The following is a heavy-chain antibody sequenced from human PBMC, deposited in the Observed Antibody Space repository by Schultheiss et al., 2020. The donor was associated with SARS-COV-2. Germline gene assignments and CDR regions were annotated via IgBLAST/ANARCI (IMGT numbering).Heavy chain of an antibody. CDR1: GGSVSSGGYY. CDR3: ARKDIVLMVYPY. V-gene: IGHV4-61*08. CDR2: INHSGST. D-gene: IGHD2-8*01. J-gene: IGHJ4*02. Sequence: SETLSLTCTVSGGSVSSGGYYWSWIRQPPGKGLEWIGEINHSGSTNYNPSLKSRVTISVDTSKNQFSLKLSSVTAADTAVYYCARKDIVLMVYPYWGQGTLVTVSS.